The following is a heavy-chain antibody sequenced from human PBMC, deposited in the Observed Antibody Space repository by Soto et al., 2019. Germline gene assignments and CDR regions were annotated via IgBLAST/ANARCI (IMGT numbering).Heavy chain of an antibody. V-gene: IGHV4-31*03. Sequence: SETLSLTCTVSGGSISSGGYYWSWIRQHPGKGLEWIGYIYYSGSTYYNPSLKSRVTISVGTSKNQFSLKLSSVTAADTAVYYCARYCSGGSCYPRNNWFDPWGQGTLVTVSS. D-gene: IGHD2-15*01. J-gene: IGHJ5*02. CDR1: GGSISSGGYY. CDR2: IYYSGST. CDR3: ARYCSGGSCYPRNNWFDP.